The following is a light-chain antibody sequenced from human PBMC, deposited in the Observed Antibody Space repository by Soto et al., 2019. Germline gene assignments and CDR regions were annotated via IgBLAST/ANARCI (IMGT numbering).Light chain of an antibody. J-gene: IGKJ5*01. CDR3: QQYGSSPSIT. CDR2: GAS. V-gene: IGKV3-20*01. CDR1: QSVSSSC. Sequence: ETVLTQSKGTMSFSPLERANIYWSYSQSVSSSCLAWYQQKPGQAPRLLIYGASSRATGIPDRFSGSGSGTDFTLTISRLEPEDFAVYYCQQYGSSPSITFGQGTRLEIK.